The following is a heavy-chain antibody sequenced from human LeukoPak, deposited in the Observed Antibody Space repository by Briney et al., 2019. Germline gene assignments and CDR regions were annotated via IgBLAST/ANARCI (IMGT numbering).Heavy chain of an antibody. V-gene: IGHV5-51*01. Sequence: GEPLKISCKCSGYSFTSYWICWVRQLPGKGLEWMGIIYPGDSDTRYSPSFQGQVTISADKSISTAYLQWSSLKASDTAMYYCARRSEVRGGNSFDYWGQGTLVTVSS. J-gene: IGHJ4*02. D-gene: IGHD3-10*01. CDR2: IYPGDSDT. CDR1: GYSFTSYW. CDR3: ARRSEVRGGNSFDY.